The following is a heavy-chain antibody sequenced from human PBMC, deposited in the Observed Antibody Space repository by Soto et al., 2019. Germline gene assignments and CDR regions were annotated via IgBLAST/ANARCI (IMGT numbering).Heavy chain of an antibody. CDR1: GGSISSSSYY. J-gene: IGHJ6*02. CDR3: ARRNYYGSGSYYESPLPHYYYGMDV. V-gene: IGHV4-39*01. D-gene: IGHD3-10*01. CDR2: IYYSGST. Sequence: SETLSLTCTVSGGSISSSSYYWGWIRQPPGKGLEWIGSIYYSGSTYYNPSLKSRVTISVDTSKNQSSLKLSSVTAADTAVYYCARRNYYGSGSYYESPLPHYYYGMDVWGQGTTVS.